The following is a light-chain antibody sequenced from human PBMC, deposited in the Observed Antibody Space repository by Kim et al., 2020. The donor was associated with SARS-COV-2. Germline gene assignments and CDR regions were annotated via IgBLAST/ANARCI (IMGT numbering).Light chain of an antibody. V-gene: IGKV3-15*01. CDR1: QSVRTN. Sequence: PGERATLACRASQSVRTNLACYQQKPGQAPRLLIYGASTRATGIPARFSGSGSGTEFPLTISSMQSEDFALYYCHQYNHWPRGTFGQGTRLEIK. J-gene: IGKJ5*01. CDR3: HQYNHWPRGT. CDR2: GAS.